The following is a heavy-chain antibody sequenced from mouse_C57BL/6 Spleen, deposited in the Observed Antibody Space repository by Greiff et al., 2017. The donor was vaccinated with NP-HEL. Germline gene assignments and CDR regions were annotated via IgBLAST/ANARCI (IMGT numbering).Heavy chain of an antibody. CDR2: ISSGSSTI. J-gene: IGHJ3*01. CDR1: GFTFSDYG. D-gene: IGHD2-4*01. V-gene: IGHV5-17*01. CDR3: ARAGLYDYEKLAY. Sequence: EVNVVESGGGLVKPGGSLKLSCAASGFTFSDYGMHWVRQAPEKGLEWVAYISSGSSTIYYADTVKGRFTISRDNAKNTLFLQMTSLRSEDTAMYYCARAGLYDYEKLAYWGQGTLVTVSA.